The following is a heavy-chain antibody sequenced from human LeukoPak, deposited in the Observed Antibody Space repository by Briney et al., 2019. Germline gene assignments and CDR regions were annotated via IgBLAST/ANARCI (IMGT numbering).Heavy chain of an antibody. V-gene: IGHV3-30-3*01. Sequence: PGGSLRLSCAASGFTFSSYAMHWVRQAPGKGLEWEAVISYDGSNKYYADSVKGRFTISRDNSKNTLYLQMNSLRAEDTAVYYCARAANYYDSSGSPLSDYWGQGTLVTVSS. CDR3: ARAANYYDSSGSPLSDY. CDR2: ISYDGSNK. CDR1: GFTFSSYA. D-gene: IGHD3-22*01. J-gene: IGHJ4*02.